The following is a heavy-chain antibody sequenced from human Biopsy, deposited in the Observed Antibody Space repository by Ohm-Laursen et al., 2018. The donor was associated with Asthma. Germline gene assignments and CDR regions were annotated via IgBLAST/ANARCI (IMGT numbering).Heavy chain of an antibody. V-gene: IGHV1-69*13. J-gene: IGHJ4*01. Sequence: GASVKVSCKSLGGTFNTYVIGWVRQAPGQGLEWMGGINSVFGTTTYPQKFQDRVTITADDSTSTVYMELSSLRSEDTAVYYCARKAGPCISRTCYSLDFWGHGTLVIVSS. D-gene: IGHD2-2*01. CDR1: GGTFNTYV. CDR3: ARKAGPCISRTCYSLDF. CDR2: INSVFGTT.